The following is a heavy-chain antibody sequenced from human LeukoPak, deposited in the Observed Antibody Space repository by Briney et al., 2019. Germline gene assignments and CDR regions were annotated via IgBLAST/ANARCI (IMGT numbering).Heavy chain of an antibody. CDR1: GGSISSDY. D-gene: IGHD3-10*01. V-gene: IGHV4-59*01. J-gene: IGHJ5*02. CDR2: VYYSGST. CDR3: ARGPPGGQFDP. Sequence: SETLSLTCTVSGGSISSDYWSWIRQSPGKGLEWIGYVYYSGSTNYNPSLKSRVTISVDTSKNQFSLKLSSVTAADTAVYYCARGPPGGQFDPWGQGTLVTVSS.